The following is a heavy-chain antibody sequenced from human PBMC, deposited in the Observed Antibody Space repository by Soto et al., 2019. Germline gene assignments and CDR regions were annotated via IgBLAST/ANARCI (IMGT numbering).Heavy chain of an antibody. J-gene: IGHJ4*02. CDR1: GFTFSSYA. Sequence: PGGSLRLSCAASGFTFSSYAMSWVRQAPGEGLEWVSAISGSGGSTYCADSVKGRFTISRDNSKNTLYLQMNSLRAEDTAVYYCAKGFSTMIVVVIPPIDYWGQGTLVTVSS. CDR3: AKGFSTMIVVVIPPIDY. D-gene: IGHD3-22*01. V-gene: IGHV3-23*01. CDR2: ISGSGGST.